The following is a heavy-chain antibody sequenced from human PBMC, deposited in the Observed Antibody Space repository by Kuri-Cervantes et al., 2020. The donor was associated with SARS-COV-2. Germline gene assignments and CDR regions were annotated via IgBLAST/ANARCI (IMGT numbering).Heavy chain of an antibody. CDR1: GFTFSSYG. D-gene: IGHD3-16*02. Sequence: GGSLRLSCAASGFTFSSYGMHWVRQAPGKGLEWVAVRWYDGSNKYYADSVKSRFTISRDNSKNTLYLQMNSLRAEDTAVYYCAKGDKNDYVWGSYRYTFDYWGQGTLVTVSS. J-gene: IGHJ4*02. CDR3: AKGDKNDYVWGSYRYTFDY. V-gene: IGHV3-33*06. CDR2: RWYDGSNK.